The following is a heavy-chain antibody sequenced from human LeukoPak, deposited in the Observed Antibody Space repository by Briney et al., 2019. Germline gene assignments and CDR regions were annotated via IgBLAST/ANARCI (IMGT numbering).Heavy chain of an antibody. CDR1: GFTLNNYG. CDR3: ARVRDYGTSSYFDY. D-gene: IGHD4-17*01. Sequence: PGGSLRLSCAASGFTLNNYGLSWVRQAPGKGLEWISYISSSGSTIHYADSVRGRFTISRDNAKNSLHLQMNSLRAEDTAVYYCARVRDYGTSSYFDYWGQGILVTVSS. CDR2: ISSSGSTI. J-gene: IGHJ4*02. V-gene: IGHV3-48*03.